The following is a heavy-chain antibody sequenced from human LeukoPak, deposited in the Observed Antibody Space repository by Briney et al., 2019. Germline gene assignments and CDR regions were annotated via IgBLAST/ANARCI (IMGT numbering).Heavy chain of an antibody. D-gene: IGHD3-9*01. V-gene: IGHV3-48*03. Sequence: GGSLRLSCAASGFTFSSYEMNWVRQAPGKGLEWVSYISSSGSTIYYADSVKGRFTISRDNAKNSLYLQMNSLRAEDTAVYYCARWGPSYDILTGYLPKGLDYWGQGTLVTVSS. CDR1: GFTFSSYE. J-gene: IGHJ4*02. CDR3: ARWGPSYDILTGYLPKGLDY. CDR2: ISSSGSTI.